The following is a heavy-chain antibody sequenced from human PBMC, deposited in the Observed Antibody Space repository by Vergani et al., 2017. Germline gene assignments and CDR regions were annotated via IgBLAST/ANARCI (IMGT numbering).Heavy chain of an antibody. CDR2: IYYSGST. CDR3: ARDRSPDYDFWSGYYPYWYFDL. J-gene: IGHJ2*01. D-gene: IGHD3-3*01. V-gene: IGHV4-59*01. CDR1: GGSISSYY. Sequence: QVQLQESGPGLVKPSETLSLTCTVSGGSISSYYWSWIRQPPGKGLEWIGYIYYSGSTNYNPSLKSRVTISVDTSKNQFSLKLSYVTAADTAVYYCARDRSPDYDFWSGYYPYWYFDLWGRGTLVTVSS.